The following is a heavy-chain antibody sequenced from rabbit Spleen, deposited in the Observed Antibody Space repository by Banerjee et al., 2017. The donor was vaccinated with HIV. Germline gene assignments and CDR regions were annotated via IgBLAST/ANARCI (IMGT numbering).Heavy chain of an antibody. CDR2: INAVTGKA. CDR3: ARDTGTSFSTYGMDL. J-gene: IGHJ6*01. D-gene: IGHD7-1*01. Sequence: QEQLVESGGGLVQPGGSLKLSCTASGFSFSNKAVMCWVRQAPEKGLEWIGCINAVTGKAVYATWAKGRFTFSKTSSTTVTLQMTSLTAADTATYFCARDTGTSFSTYGMDLWGPGTLVTVS. V-gene: IGHV1S45*01. CDR1: GFSFSNKAV.